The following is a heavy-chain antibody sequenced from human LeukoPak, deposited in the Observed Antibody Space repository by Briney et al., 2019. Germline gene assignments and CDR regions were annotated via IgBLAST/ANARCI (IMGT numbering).Heavy chain of an antibody. Sequence: PGGSLRLSCAASGFTFSSIWMHWVRQAPGKGLVWVSRINSDGSTSNYADFVKGRFTISRDNSKNTLYLEMISLRAEDTAVYNCAKDMRLIVVVIASDAFDIWGQGTMVTVSS. V-gene: IGHV3-74*01. J-gene: IGHJ3*02. CDR3: AKDMRLIVVVIASDAFDI. D-gene: IGHD2-21*01. CDR1: GFTFSSIW. CDR2: INSDGSTS.